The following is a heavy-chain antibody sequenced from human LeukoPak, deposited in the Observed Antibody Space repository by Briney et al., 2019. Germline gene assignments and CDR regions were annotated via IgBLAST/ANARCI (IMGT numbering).Heavy chain of an antibody. CDR1: AGSISSSSHY. CDR2: IYYRGST. V-gene: IGHV4-39*07. J-gene: IGHJ3*02. D-gene: IGHD3-22*01. CDR3: ARKPVVVDAFDI. Sequence: SETLSLTCTVSAGSISSSSHYWDWIRQPPGKGLEWIGSIYYRGSTYYNPSLQSRVTTYVDTSKNQFSLKLSSVTAADTAVYYCARKPVVVDAFDIWGQGTMVTVSS.